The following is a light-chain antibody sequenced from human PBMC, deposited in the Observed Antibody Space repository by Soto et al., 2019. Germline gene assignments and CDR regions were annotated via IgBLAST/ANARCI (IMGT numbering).Light chain of an antibody. V-gene: IGKV3-15*01. CDR1: QGIGDT. CDR2: DTS. CDR3: QQYNNWPLT. Sequence: EFVMTQSPSTLSVSPGEGVTLSCRANQGIGDTLAWYQHKPGQTPRLLVYDTSTRATGIPARFSGSGSGTEFTLTISSLQSEDFAVYYCQQYNNWPLTFGQGTRLEI. J-gene: IGKJ5*01.